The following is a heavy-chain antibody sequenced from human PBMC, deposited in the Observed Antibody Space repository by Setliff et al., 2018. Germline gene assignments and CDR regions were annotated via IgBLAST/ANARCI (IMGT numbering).Heavy chain of an antibody. Sequence: PSETLSLTCTVSGGSISSGSYYWSWIRQPAGKGLEWIGHIYTSGSTNYNPSLKSRVTISVDTSKNQFSLKLSSVTAADTAVYYCARALGYCSRTSCYADAFDIWGQGTMVTVSS. J-gene: IGHJ3*02. V-gene: IGHV4-61*09. CDR3: ARALGYCSRTSCYADAFDI. D-gene: IGHD2-2*01. CDR1: GGSISSGSYY. CDR2: IYTSGST.